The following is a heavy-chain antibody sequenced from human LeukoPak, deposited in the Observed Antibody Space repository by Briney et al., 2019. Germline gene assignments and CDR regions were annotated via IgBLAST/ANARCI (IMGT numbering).Heavy chain of an antibody. V-gene: IGHV3-53*01. J-gene: IGHJ4*02. CDR2: IYSGGST. CDR1: GSTVSSDY. D-gene: IGHD3-10*01. CDR3: ARIPYGSGVFDY. Sequence: GGSLRLSCAASGSTVSSDYMSWVRQAPGKGLGWGSVIYSGGSTYYADSVKGRFTISRDNSKNTLYLQMNSLRAEDTAVYYCARIPYGSGVFDYWGQGTLVTVSS.